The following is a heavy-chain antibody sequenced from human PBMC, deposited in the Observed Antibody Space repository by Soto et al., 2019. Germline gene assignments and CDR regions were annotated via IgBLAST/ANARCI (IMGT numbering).Heavy chain of an antibody. CDR2: INGDGRST. J-gene: IGHJ4*02. V-gene: IGHV3-74*01. Sequence: EVQLVESGGGLVQPGGSLRLSCAASGFTFSHYWMHWVRHTPGEGLEWVSRINGDGRSTDYVDSVKGRFTISRDNAKNTLYLQMDSLRAEDPALYYCARGPDTRKVWFFDWGGQGAQVPVSS. CDR1: GFTFSHYW. D-gene: IGHD2-21*01. CDR3: ARGPDTRKVWFFDW.